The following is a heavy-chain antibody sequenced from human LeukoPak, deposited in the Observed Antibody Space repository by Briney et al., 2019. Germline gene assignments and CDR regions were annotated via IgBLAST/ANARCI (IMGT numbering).Heavy chain of an antibody. CDR3: ARDKLVDIVATITTGYFDY. CDR1: GFTFSDYY. CDR2: ISSSGSTI. J-gene: IGHJ4*02. D-gene: IGHD5-12*01. Sequence: SGGSLRLSCAASGFTFSDYYMSWIRQAPGKGLEWVSYISSSGSTIYYADSVKGRFTISRDNAKNSLYLQMNSLRVEDTAVYYCARDKLVDIVATITTGYFDYWGQGTLVTVSS. V-gene: IGHV3-11*01.